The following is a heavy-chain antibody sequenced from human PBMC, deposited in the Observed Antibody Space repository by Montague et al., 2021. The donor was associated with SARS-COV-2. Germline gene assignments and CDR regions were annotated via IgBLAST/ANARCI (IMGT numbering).Heavy chain of an antibody. CDR3: ARGRPVQGSFLHFDSMSSGAIDI. J-gene: IGHJ3*02. Sequence: SETLSLTCAVSRGSFSNYYWTWIRQSPGKGLEWIGEINQGEAPNYTPSLKSRVTISLDTSKKQISLKLNSVTVADTAVFFCARGRPVQGSFLHFDSMSSGAIDIWGQGSVVIVSS. V-gene: IGHV4-34*01. D-gene: IGHD3-9*01. CDR1: RGSFSNYY. CDR2: INQGEAP.